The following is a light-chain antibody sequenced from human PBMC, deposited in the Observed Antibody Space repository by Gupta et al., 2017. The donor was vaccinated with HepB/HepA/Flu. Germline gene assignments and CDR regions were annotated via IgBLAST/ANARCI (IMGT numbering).Light chain of an antibody. CDR1: QSVSRSY. CDR3: QQYGSSPPLT. Sequence: EIVLTQSPGTLSLSPGERATLSCRASQSVSRSYLAWYQQKPGQAPRLLIYGASSRDTGITDRFSGSGYGIDFPLTISRREPEDFAVYYCQQYGSSPPLTFGQGTKVEVK. CDR2: GAS. V-gene: IGKV3-20*01. J-gene: IGKJ1*01.